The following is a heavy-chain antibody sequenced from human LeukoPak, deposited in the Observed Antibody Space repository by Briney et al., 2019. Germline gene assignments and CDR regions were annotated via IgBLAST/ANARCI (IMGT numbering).Heavy chain of an antibody. J-gene: IGHJ4*02. D-gene: IGHD3-3*01. CDR2: ISYDGSNK. CDR3: ARDLTAYDFWSGYLNPTEYYFDY. V-gene: IGHV3-30-3*01. CDR1: GFTFSSYA. Sequence: GGSLRLSCAASGFTFSSYAMHWVRQAPGKGLEWVAVISYDGSNKYYADSVKGRFTISRDNAKNSLYLQMNSLSAEDTAVYYCARDLTAYDFWSGYLNPTEYYFDYRGQGTLVTVSS.